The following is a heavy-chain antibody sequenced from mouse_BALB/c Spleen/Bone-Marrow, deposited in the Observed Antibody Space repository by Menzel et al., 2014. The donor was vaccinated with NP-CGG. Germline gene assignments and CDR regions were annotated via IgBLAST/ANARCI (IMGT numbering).Heavy chain of an antibody. CDR1: GYAFSSSW. J-gene: IGHJ2*01. Sequence: QVHVKQSGPELVKPGASVKISCKASGYAFSSSWMHWVKQRPGQGLEWIGRIYPGDGDTNYNGKFKGKATLTADKSSSTAYMQLSSLTSVDSAVYFCARDGYGKRNYFDYRGQGTTLTVSS. CDR3: ARDGYGKRNYFDY. V-gene: IGHV1-82*01. CDR2: IYPGDGDT. D-gene: IGHD2-1*01.